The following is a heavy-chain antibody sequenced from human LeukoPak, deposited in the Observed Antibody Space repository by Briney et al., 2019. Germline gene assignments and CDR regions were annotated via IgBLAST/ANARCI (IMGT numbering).Heavy chain of an antibody. CDR1: GYTFTNNY. CDR2: INPTGDST. J-gene: IGHJ4*02. D-gene: IGHD4-23*01. Sequence: GASVKVSCKASGYTFTNNYMHWVRQAPGQGLEWMGIINPTGDSTWYAQKFQGRVTMTRDLATSTDYMEVSSLRSEDTAVYYCARSRGPYGGNSIFDYWGQGTLVTVSS. V-gene: IGHV1-46*01. CDR3: ARSRGPYGGNSIFDY.